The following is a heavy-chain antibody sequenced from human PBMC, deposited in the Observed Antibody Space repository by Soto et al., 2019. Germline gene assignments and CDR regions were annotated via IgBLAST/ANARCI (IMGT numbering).Heavy chain of an antibody. Sequence: QVQVVESGGGVVQPGRSLRLSCTASGFTFSGHAMHWVRQPPGKGLEWVAQIWYDGSNKYYADSVKGRFTISRDNSKNTLYVQMHSLRVEDTAVYYCARDGQSLAPYALDVWGQGTSVTVSS. CDR2: IWYDGSNK. J-gene: IGHJ6*02. CDR1: GFTFSGHA. D-gene: IGHD6-19*01. CDR3: ARDGQSLAPYALDV. V-gene: IGHV3-33*01.